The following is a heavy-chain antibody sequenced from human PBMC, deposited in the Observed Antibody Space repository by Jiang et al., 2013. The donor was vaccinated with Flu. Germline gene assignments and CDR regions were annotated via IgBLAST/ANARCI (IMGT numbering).Heavy chain of an antibody. Sequence: SGAEVKKPGSSVKVSCKASGGTLSDYTISWVRQAPGQGLEWMGGIVPVFDTPNYARRFQGRVTITADESTGTTYMELSSLRSEDTAVYYCAIWSDDANWGPNFDYWAREPWSPSPQ. CDR1: GGTLSDYT. CDR3: AIWSDDANWGPNFDY. CDR2: IVPVFDTP. D-gene: IGHD7-27*01. V-gene: IGHV1-69*01. J-gene: IGHJ4*02.